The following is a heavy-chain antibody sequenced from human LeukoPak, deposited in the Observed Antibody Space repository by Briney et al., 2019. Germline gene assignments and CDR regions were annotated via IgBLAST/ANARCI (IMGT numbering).Heavy chain of an antibody. CDR3: AKGVVAATNAAYYGMDV. V-gene: IGHV3-30*18. CDR1: GFTFSNFG. D-gene: IGHD2-15*01. Sequence: GKSLRLSCAASGFTFSNFGMHWVRQAPGKGLEWVAVISYDESDKYYADSVKGRFTISRDNSKNTLYLQMNSLRPEDTAVYYCAKGVVAATNAAYYGMDVWGQGTTVTVSS. CDR2: ISYDESDK. J-gene: IGHJ6*02.